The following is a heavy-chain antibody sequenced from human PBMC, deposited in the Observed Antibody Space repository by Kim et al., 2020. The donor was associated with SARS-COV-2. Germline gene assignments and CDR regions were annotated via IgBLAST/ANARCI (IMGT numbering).Heavy chain of an antibody. Sequence: GGSLRLSCAVSGFTFSSYWMSWVRQAPGKGLEWVAKINQDGSEKYYVNSVKGRFTVSRDNAKNSLYLQMNSLRAEDTAVYYCARDGSSCYSGSFDYWGQGTLVTVSS. D-gene: IGHD2-15*01. CDR3: ARDGSSCYSGSFDY. CDR2: INQDGSEK. V-gene: IGHV3-7*01. CDR1: GFTFSSYW. J-gene: IGHJ5*01.